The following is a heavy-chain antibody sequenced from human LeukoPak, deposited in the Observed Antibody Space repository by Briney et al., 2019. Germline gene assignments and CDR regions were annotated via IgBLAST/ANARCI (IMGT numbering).Heavy chain of an antibody. J-gene: IGHJ6*03. CDR3: ARASSYYDTRAGCCRSNYYDNYV. Sequence: ASVNVSFKASGYTFTSYGISWVRQAPGQGLEWMGWISAYNGNKNYAQTLQGRVTMTTDTSTSTAYMELRSLRSDDTAVYYCARASSYYDTRAGCCRSNYYDNYVWGTRTTVT. D-gene: IGHD3-22*01. V-gene: IGHV1-18*01. CDR1: GYTFTSYG. CDR2: ISAYNGNK.